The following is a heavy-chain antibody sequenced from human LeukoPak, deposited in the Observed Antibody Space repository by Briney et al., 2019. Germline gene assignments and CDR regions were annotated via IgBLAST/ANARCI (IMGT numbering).Heavy chain of an antibody. J-gene: IGHJ6*03. CDR1: GGSISSYY. Sequence: SETLSLTCTVSGGSISSYYWSWIRQPPGKGLEWIGYIYYSGSTNYNPSLKSRVTISVDTSKNQFSLKLSSVTAADTAVYYCARDLGDYYYYMDVWGKGTTVTISS. CDR2: IYYSGST. V-gene: IGHV4-59*01. CDR3: ARDLGDYYYYMDV. D-gene: IGHD7-27*01.